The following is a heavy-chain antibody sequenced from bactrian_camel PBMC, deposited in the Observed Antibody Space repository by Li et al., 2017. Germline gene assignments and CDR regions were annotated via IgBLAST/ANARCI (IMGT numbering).Heavy chain of an antibody. CDR3: LREDGWAF. Sequence: VQLVESGGGSAQAGGSLRLSCAPSGYTYSTNCMGWFRQAPGKEREGVAGMSTSGGGTYYADSVKGRFTISQDRAKNREYLQMNSLKPEDTALYYCLREDGWAFWGQGTQVTVS. CDR1: GYTYSTNC. D-gene: IGHD5*01. CDR2: MSTSGGGT. V-gene: IGHV3S40*01. J-gene: IGHJ4*01.